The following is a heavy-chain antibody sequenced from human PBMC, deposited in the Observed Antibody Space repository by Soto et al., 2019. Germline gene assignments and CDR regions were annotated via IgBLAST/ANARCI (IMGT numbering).Heavy chain of an antibody. CDR2: IIDSGGST. J-gene: IGHJ6*02. V-gene: IGHV3-23*01. CDR3: AKGRSYYYYYGVDV. Sequence: EVQLLESGGGLVQPGGSLRLSCAASGFTFSSCAMGWVRQAPGKGLEWVSDIIDSGGSTHYADSVKGRFTISRDNSKSTLYLQMNSLRAEDTALYYCAKGRSYYYYYGVDVWGQGTTVTVSS. CDR1: GFTFSSCA.